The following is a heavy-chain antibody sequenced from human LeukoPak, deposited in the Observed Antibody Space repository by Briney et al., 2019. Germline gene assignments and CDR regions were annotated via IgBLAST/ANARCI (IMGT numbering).Heavy chain of an antibody. D-gene: IGHD3-22*01. J-gene: IGHJ5*02. Sequence: SETLSLTCTVPGGSISNSYWSWIRQPPGKGLEWIGYIYYSGSTNYNPSLKSRVTISVDTSKNQFSLRLTSVTAADTAVYYCATTINYYDSSGHYYNWFDPWGQGTLVTVSS. CDR1: GGSISNSY. CDR2: IYYSGST. V-gene: IGHV4-59*01. CDR3: ATTINYYDSSGHYYNWFDP.